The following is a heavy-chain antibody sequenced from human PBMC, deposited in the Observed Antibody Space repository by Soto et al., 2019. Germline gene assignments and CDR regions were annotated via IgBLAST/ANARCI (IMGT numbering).Heavy chain of an antibody. CDR2: ITANSDYT. J-gene: IGHJ4*02. CDR3: TRVDGYTHTSDF. Sequence: GGSLRLSCAASGFRFSTYRMSWVRRAPGKGLEWVSSITANSDYTYHADSLKGRFTISRDNAKSSLYLQMNNLRVDDTALYFCTRVDGYTHTSDFWGQGTQVTVSS. D-gene: IGHD5-12*01. CDR1: GFRFSTYR. V-gene: IGHV3-21*01.